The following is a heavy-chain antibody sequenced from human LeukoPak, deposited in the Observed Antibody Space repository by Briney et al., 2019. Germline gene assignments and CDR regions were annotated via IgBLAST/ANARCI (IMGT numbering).Heavy chain of an antibody. CDR2: MNPNSGNT. V-gene: IGHV1-8*01. Sequence: ASVKVSCKASGYTFTSFDINWVRQATGQGLEWMGWMNPNSGNTGYVQKFQGRVTMTRNTSISTAYMELSSLRSEDTAVYYCARGGGRGAPPVDYYYYFYGMDVWSQGTTVTVSS. CDR1: GYTFTSFD. J-gene: IGHJ6*02. CDR3: ARGGGRGAPPVDYYYYFYGMDV. D-gene: IGHD3-10*01.